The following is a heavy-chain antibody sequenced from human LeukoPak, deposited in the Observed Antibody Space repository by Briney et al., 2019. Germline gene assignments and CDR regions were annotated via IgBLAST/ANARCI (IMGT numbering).Heavy chain of an antibody. CDR2: INHSGST. J-gene: IGHJ6*03. CDR1: GGSFSGYY. D-gene: IGHD2-2*02. V-gene: IGHV4-34*01. Sequence: SETLSLTCAVYGGSFSGYYWSWIRQPPGKGLEWIGEINHSGSTNYNPSLKSRVTISVDTSKNQFSLKLSSVTAADTAVYYCARRPDCSSTSCYSFYYYMDVWGKGTTVTISS. CDR3: ARRPDCSSTSCYSFYYYMDV.